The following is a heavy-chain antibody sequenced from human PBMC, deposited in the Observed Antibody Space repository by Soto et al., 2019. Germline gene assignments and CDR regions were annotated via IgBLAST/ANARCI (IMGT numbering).Heavy chain of an antibody. Sequence: SETLSLTCTVSGGSISSGVYYWIWIRQHPGKGLEWIGYIYYSGSTYYNPSLKSRVTISVDTSKNQFSLKLSSVTAADTAVYYCARDSLESAGFDYWGQGTLVTVSS. CDR3: ARDSLESAGFDY. V-gene: IGHV4-31*03. CDR2: IYYSGST. D-gene: IGHD3-10*01. J-gene: IGHJ4*02. CDR1: GGSISSGVYY.